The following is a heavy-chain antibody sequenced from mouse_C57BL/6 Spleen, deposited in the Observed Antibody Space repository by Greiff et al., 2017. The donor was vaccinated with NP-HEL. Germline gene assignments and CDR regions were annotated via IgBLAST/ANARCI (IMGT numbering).Heavy chain of an antibody. CDR1: GFTFSDYY. Sequence: EVQRVESEGGLVQPGSSMKLSCTASGFTFSDYYMAWVRQVPEKGLEWVANINYDGSSTYYLDSLKSRFIISRDNAKNILYLQMSSLKSEDTATYYCAREGAYYSNWYAMDYWGQGTSVTVSS. D-gene: IGHD2-5*01. V-gene: IGHV5-16*01. CDR2: INYDGSST. J-gene: IGHJ4*01. CDR3: AREGAYYSNWYAMDY.